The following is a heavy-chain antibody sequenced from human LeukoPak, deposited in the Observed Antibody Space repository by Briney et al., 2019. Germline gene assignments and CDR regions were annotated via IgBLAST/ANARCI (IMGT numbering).Heavy chain of an antibody. CDR1: GFTFSSYW. CDR2: INTDGSST. V-gene: IGHV3-74*01. D-gene: IGHD3-10*01. CDR3: TRDRVIMVRGAESLFGY. J-gene: IGHJ4*02. Sequence: GGSLRLSCTTSGFTFSSYWMHWVRQAPGKGLVWVSRINTDGSSTSYADSVKGRFTISRDNAKNTLYLQMNSLRAKDTAVYYCTRDRVIMVRGAESLFGYWGQGALVTVSS.